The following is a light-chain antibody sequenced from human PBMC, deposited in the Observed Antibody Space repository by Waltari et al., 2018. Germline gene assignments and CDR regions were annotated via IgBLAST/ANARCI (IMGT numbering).Light chain of an antibody. V-gene: IGLV1-44*01. CDR3: VPWDDSLNGWV. J-gene: IGLJ3*02. CDR2: RNN. Sequence: SVLTPPPSASGTPGPRVTISCSGSNSTIGGGHVYWYQHLPGTAPKLLFYRNNQRPSGVPDRFSVSKSGTSASLAISGLQSEDEADYYCVPWDDSLNGWVFGGGTKLTVL. CDR1: NSTIGGGH.